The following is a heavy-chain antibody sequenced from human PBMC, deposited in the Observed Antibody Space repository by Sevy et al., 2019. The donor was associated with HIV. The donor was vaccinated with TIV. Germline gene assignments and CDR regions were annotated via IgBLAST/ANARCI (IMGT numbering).Heavy chain of an antibody. D-gene: IGHD6-6*01. CDR2: ISWNSVSI. V-gene: IGHV3-9*01. CDR3: AKDNRPATMSNSSYYYYGMDV. J-gene: IGHJ6*02. Sequence: GGSLRLSCAASGFRISEYAMHWVRQAPGKGLEWVSGISWNSVSIDYADSVNGRFTISRDNAKNSLYLQMNRLRSEDTALYYCAKDNRPATMSNSSYYYYGMDVWGQGTTVTVSS. CDR1: GFRISEYA.